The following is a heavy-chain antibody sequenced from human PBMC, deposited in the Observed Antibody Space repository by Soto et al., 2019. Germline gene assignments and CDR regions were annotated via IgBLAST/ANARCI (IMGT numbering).Heavy chain of an antibody. D-gene: IGHD4-4*01. Sequence: GGSLRLSCAASGFTVSSNYMSWVRQAPGKGLEWVSVIYGGGGTYYADSVKGRFTISRDNSKNTLYLQMYSLRAEDTAVYYCALHSKPYFYYYMDVWGKGTTVTVSS. CDR3: ALHSKPYFYYYMDV. V-gene: IGHV3-66*01. CDR1: GFTVSSNY. J-gene: IGHJ6*03. CDR2: IYGGGGT.